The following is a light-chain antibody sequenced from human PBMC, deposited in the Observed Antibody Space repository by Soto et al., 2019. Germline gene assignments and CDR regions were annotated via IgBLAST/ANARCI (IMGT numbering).Light chain of an antibody. CDR3: QQYGSSPSRQGFT. J-gene: IGKJ3*01. Sequence: EIVLTQSPGTLSLSPGERATLSCRASQSVSSSYLAWYQQKPGQAPRLLIYGASSRATGIPDRFSGSGSGTDFTLTISRLEPEDFAVYYCQQYGSSPSRQGFTFGPGTKVDIK. V-gene: IGKV3-20*01. CDR2: GAS. CDR1: QSVSSSY.